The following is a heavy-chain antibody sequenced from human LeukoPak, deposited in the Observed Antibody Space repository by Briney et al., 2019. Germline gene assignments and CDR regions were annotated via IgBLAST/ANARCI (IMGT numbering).Heavy chain of an antibody. CDR1: GFTFTDYP. Sequence: GGSLRLSCAASGFTFTDYPMNWVRQAPGRGLEWVANIRTSAASAYNTNYADSVQGRVIISRDDAKKTLYLHMNGLRDDDTAVYYCARDQRFAFDYWGQGILVTVSS. V-gene: IGHV3-48*02. CDR2: IRTSAASAYNT. D-gene: IGHD3-16*01. J-gene: IGHJ4*02. CDR3: ARDQRFAFDY.